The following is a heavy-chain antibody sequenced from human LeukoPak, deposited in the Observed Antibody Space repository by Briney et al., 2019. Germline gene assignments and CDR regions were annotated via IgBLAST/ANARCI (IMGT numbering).Heavy chain of an antibody. V-gene: IGHV4-4*07. D-gene: IGHD3-10*01. CDR3: ARAIPGGSGTFDY. CDR1: GGSISSYF. Sequence: PSETLSLTCTVSGGSISSYFWSWIRQPAGKGLEWIGRVYSSGNTNYNPSLKSRVTMSVDTSKNQFSLKLNSLTAADTAVYYCARAIPGGSGTFDYWGQGTLVTVSS. J-gene: IGHJ4*02. CDR2: VYSSGNT.